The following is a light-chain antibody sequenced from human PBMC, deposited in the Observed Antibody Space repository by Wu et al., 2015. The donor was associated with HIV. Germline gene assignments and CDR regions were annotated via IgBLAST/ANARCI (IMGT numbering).Light chain of an antibody. CDR3: QQRGNWPLFT. J-gene: IGKJ3*01. CDR2: GAS. CDR1: ESISRD. V-gene: IGKV3-11*01. Sequence: IVLTQSPATLSLSPGRRATLSCRASESISRDLAWYQQRPGQAPRLLIYGASDRATGIPARFSGSGSGTDFTLTISSLEPEDFAVYYCQQRGNWPLFTFGPGTKVDIK.